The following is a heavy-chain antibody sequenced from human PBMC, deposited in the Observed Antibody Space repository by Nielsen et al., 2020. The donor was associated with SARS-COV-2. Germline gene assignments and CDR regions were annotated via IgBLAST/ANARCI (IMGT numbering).Heavy chain of an antibody. CDR3: ARADFGPFGVVMNFDY. J-gene: IGHJ4*02. CDR1: GFTFSSYE. Sequence: GESLKISCAASGFTFSSYEMNWVRQAPGKGLEWVSYISSSGSTIYYADSVKGRFTISRDNAKNSLYLQMNSLRAEDTAVYYCARADFGPFGVVMNFDYWGQGTLVTVSS. V-gene: IGHV3-48*03. D-gene: IGHD3-3*01. CDR2: ISSSGSTI.